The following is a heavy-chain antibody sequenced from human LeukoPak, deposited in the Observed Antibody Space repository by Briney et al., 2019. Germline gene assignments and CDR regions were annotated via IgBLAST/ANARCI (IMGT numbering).Heavy chain of an antibody. CDR2: IKQDGSEK. CDR1: GFTFSIYW. Sequence: GGSLRLSCAASGFTFSIYWMSCVRQAPREGLEWVANIKQDGSEKYYVDSVKGRFTISRDNAKNSLYLQMNSLRAEDTAVYYCARDGTDILTGYYFSMDVWGKGTTVTASS. J-gene: IGHJ6*04. V-gene: IGHV3-7*03. CDR3: ARDGTDILTGYYFSMDV. D-gene: IGHD3-9*01.